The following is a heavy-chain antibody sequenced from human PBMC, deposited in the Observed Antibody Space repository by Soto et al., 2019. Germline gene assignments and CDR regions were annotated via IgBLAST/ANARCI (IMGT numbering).Heavy chain of an antibody. J-gene: IGHJ6*03. CDR3: ERDSQSGSYYYYIDV. CDR2: INAGNGNT. Sequence: ASVKVSCKASGYTFTSYAMHWVRQAPGQRLEGMGWINAGNGNTKYSHKFQGRVTITRDTSASTAYMELIRLRSEDTAVYSCERDSQSGSYYYYIDVWGKGTTVTVSS. V-gene: IGHV1-3*01. CDR1: GYTFTSYA. D-gene: IGHD1-26*01.